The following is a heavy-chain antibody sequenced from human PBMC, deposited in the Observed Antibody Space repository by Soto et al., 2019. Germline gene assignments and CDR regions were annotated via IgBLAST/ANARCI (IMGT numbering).Heavy chain of an antibody. V-gene: IGHV3-21*01. CDR2: ISSSSSYI. J-gene: IGHJ6*02. D-gene: IGHD2-15*01. Sequence: EVQLVESGGGLVKPGGSLRLSCAASGFTFSSYSMNWVRQAPGKGLEWVSSISSSSSYIYYADSVKGRFTISRDNAKNSLYLQMNRLRAEDTAVYYCARDLIGYCSGGSCYLRYYYCYGMDVWGQGSTVTVSS. CDR1: GFTFSSYS. CDR3: ARDLIGYCSGGSCYLRYYYCYGMDV.